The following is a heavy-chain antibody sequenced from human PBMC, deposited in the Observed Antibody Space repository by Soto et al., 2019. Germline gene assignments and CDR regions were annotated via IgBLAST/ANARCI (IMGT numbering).Heavy chain of an antibody. D-gene: IGHD3-22*01. Sequence: GGSLRLSCAASGFTFSGYVMSWVRQTPGKGLEWVSAISALGDSTHYAGSAKGRFTISRDSSKNTLFLQMNSVRAEDTALYYCAKGQRFDSSGYYYKDAFDIWGQGTMVTVSS. CDR3: AKGQRFDSSGYYYKDAFDI. CDR1: GFTFSGYV. CDR2: ISALGDST. J-gene: IGHJ3*02. V-gene: IGHV3-23*01.